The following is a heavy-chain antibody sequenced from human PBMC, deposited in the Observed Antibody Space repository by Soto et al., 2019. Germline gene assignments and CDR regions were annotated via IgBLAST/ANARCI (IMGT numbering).Heavy chain of an antibody. CDR2: ITTRGSGT. Sequence: GGSLRLSCVASGFIFSDYAMAWVRQPPGKGLEWVSSITTRGSGTYYADSVKGRFTISRDDSKSVLYLHMSSLRSDDTAVYYCVKQMTPRSVTVAGQYHFDYWGQGTLITVSS. D-gene: IGHD6-19*01. V-gene: IGHV3-23*01. CDR1: GFIFSDYA. CDR3: VKQMTPRSVTVAGQYHFDY. J-gene: IGHJ4*02.